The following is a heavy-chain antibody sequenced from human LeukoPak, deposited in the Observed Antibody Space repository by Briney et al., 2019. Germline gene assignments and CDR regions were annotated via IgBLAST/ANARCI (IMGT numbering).Heavy chain of an antibody. Sequence: PGRSLRLSCAASGFTFSSYAMHWVRQAPGKGLEWVAVISYDGSNKYYADSVKGRFTISRDNSKNTLYLQMNSLRAEDTAVYYCARDRSRPVAGGMGDAFDIWGQGTMVTVSS. CDR3: ARDRSRPVAGGMGDAFDI. J-gene: IGHJ3*02. CDR1: GFTFSSYA. CDR2: ISYDGSNK. D-gene: IGHD6-19*01. V-gene: IGHV3-30*04.